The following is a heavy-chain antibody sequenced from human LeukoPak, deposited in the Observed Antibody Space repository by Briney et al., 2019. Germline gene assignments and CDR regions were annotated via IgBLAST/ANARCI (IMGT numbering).Heavy chain of an antibody. V-gene: IGHV4-34*01. CDR2: INHSGST. CDR1: GGSFSGYY. Sequence: PSETLSLTCAVYGGSFSGYYWSWIRQPPGKGLEWIGEINHSGSTNYNPSLKSRVTISVDTSKNQFSLKLSSVTAADTAVYYCARGQRSTGSHTHRGAFEIWGQGTMVTVSS. CDR3: ARGQRSTGSHTHRGAFEI. D-gene: IGHD1-26*01. J-gene: IGHJ3*02.